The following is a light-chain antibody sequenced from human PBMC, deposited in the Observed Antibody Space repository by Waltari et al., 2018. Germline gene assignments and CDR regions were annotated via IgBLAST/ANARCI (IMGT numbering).Light chain of an antibody. V-gene: IGKV1-39*01. CDR2: CAS. J-gene: IGKJ5*01. CDR3: QQTYSTPGIT. CDR1: QKINGY. Sequence: DIQMTQSPSSLSASVGDRVTITCRAGQKINGYLNWYQHKPGKATKLLIYCASNLQTGVPSRFSGSESGTDFTLTINSLQPEDFATYFCQQTYSTPGITFGQGTRLEI.